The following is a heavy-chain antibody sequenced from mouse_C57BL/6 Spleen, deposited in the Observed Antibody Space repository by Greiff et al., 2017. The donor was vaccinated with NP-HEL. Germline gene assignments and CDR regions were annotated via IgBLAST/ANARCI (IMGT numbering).Heavy chain of an antibody. D-gene: IGHD2-1*01. CDR3: ARGPPYGNYDY. CDR1: GFTFSSYT. CDR2: ISGGGGNT. J-gene: IGHJ2*01. V-gene: IGHV5-9*01. Sequence: EVQVVESGGGLVKPGGSLKLSCAASGFTFSSYTMSWVRQTPEKRLEWVATISGGGGNTYYPDSVKGRFTISRDNAKNTLYLQMSSLRSEDTALYYCARGPPYGNYDYWGQGTTLTVSS.